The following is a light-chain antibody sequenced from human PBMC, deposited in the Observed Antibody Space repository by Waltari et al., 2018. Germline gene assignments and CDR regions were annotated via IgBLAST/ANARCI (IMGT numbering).Light chain of an antibody. CDR3: QQYYSTPWT. CDR1: PSLLYKSNNKNY. J-gene: IGKJ1*01. Sequence: DIVMTQSPDSLAVSLGERATINCTSSPSLLYKSNNKNYLAWYQQKPGQPPKLLIYWASTRESGVPDRFSGSGSGTDFTLTISSLQAEDVAVYYCQQYYSTPWTFGQGTKVEVK. V-gene: IGKV4-1*01. CDR2: WAS.